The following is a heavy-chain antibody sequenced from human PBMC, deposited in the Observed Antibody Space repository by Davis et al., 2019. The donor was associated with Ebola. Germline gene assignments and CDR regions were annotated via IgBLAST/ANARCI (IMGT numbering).Heavy chain of an antibody. CDR3: ARLYGMDV. CDR2: INAGNGNT. CDR1: GYTFTSYG. J-gene: IGHJ6*02. V-gene: IGHV1-3*01. Sequence: AASVKVSCKASGYTFTSYGISWVRQAPGQGLEWMGWINAGNGNTKYSQKFQGRVTITRDTSASTAYMELSSLRSEDTAVYYCARLYGMDVWGQGTTVTVSS.